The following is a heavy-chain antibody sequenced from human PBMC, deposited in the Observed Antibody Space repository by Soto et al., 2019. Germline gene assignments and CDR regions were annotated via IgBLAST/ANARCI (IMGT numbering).Heavy chain of an antibody. CDR1: GFTFRDFA. J-gene: IGHJ3*01. CDR3: ARDRCSGGSCYRTYAFDL. V-gene: IGHV3-23*01. D-gene: IGHD2-15*01. Sequence: PGGSLRLSCAPSGFTFRDFAMIWVRQAPGKRLEWVSAISGSGETPYYADSVKGRFIISRDNAKNSLYLQMNSLRVEDTAVYYCARDRCSGGSCYRTYAFDLWGRGTLVTVSS. CDR2: ISGSGETP.